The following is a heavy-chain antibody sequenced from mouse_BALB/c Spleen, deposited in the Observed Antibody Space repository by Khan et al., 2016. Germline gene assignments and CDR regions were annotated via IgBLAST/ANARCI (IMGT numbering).Heavy chain of an antibody. CDR3: AEYLGWFAY. D-gene: IGHD2-10*02. CDR2: ISYSGST. V-gene: IGHV3-2*02. CDR1: GYSITSDYA. J-gene: IGHJ3*01. Sequence: EVQLQESGPGLVKPSQSLSLTCTVTGYSITSDYAWNWIRQFPGNKLEWMGYISYSGSTSYKPSLKSRISITRETSKNQFFLRLNSVTTEDTATYYCAEYLGWFAYWSQWTLVTVSA.